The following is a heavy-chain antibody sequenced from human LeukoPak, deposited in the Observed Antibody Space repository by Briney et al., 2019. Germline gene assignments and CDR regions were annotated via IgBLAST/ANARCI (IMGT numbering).Heavy chain of an antibody. V-gene: IGHV1-2*02. Sequence: ASVKVSCKASGYIFNSYYLHWMRQAPGRGPEWLGWIDPHTGVRVYAQKFQGRVTMTRDTSISTAYLELNWLGSADTAVYFCARVPRRGHNYGFDYWGQGSLVTVSS. CDR2: IDPHTGVR. D-gene: IGHD5-18*01. J-gene: IGHJ4*02. CDR1: GYIFNSYY. CDR3: ARVPRRGHNYGFDY.